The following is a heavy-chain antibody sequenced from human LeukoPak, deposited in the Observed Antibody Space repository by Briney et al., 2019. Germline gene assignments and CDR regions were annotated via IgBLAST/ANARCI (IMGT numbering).Heavy chain of an antibody. J-gene: IGHJ3*02. Sequence: GGSLRLSCAASGFTFSSYGMNWVRQAPGKGLEWVSYIGGTGGTTYYADSVKGRFTISRDNSKNTLYLQMNSLRAEDTAVYYCAKRLTTMIVVVIGSYAFDIWGQGTMVTVSS. CDR3: AKRLTTMIVVVIGSYAFDI. V-gene: IGHV3-23*01. CDR2: IGGTGGTT. CDR1: GFTFSSYG. D-gene: IGHD3-22*01.